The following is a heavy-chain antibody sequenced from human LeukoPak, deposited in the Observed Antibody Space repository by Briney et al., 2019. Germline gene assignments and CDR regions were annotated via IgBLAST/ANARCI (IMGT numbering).Heavy chain of an antibody. Sequence: GGSLRLSCAASGFIFSSYGMHWVRQAPGKGLEWVAFIRHDGSNKNYADSVKGRFTISRDNSKNTLYLQMNSLRAEDTAVYYCARETTSDYYGSGSYYKGLGYWGQGTLVTVSS. CDR1: GFIFSSYG. V-gene: IGHV3-30*02. CDR3: ARETTSDYYGSGSYYKGLGY. D-gene: IGHD3-10*01. J-gene: IGHJ4*02. CDR2: IRHDGSNK.